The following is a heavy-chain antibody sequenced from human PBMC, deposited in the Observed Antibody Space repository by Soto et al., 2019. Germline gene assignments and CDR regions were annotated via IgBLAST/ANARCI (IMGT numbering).Heavy chain of an antibody. CDR3: ATGGGTHANTQSIAALGY. D-gene: IGHD6-6*01. Sequence: QVQLVQSGAEVKKPGASVKVSCKASGYTFTSYGISWVRQAPGQGLEWMGWISAYNGNTNYAQKLQGGVTMTTDTSTSRAYMELRSLRSDDTAVYYCATGGGTHANTQSIAALGYWGQGTLVTVSS. J-gene: IGHJ4*02. V-gene: IGHV1-18*01. CDR2: ISAYNGNT. CDR1: GYTFTSYG.